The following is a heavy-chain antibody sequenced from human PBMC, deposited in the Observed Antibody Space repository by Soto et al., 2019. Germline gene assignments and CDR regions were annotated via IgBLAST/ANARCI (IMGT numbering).Heavy chain of an antibody. D-gene: IGHD3-22*01. CDR1: GFSLNTNGVA. V-gene: IGHV2-5*01. CDR2: IYWNDDK. Sequence: QITLKESGPTLVKPTQTLTLTCTFSGFSLNTNGVAVGWIRQPPRKALEWLGFIYWNDDKRYSPSVDSRLTLTKDTSKNEVVLTMTNMDPADTATYYCARGKYYYHSSDGKNWLDPRGQGTLVTVSS. CDR3: ARGKYYYHSSDGKNWLDP. J-gene: IGHJ5*02.